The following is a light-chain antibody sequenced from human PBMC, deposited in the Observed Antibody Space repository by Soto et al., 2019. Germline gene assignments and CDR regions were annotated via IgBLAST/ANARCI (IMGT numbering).Light chain of an antibody. CDR1: QSFTSTS. CDR3: HQYGISPPT. CDR2: GAS. V-gene: IGKV3-20*01. Sequence: EIVLTQSPGTLSLSPGERATLSCRASQSFTSTSLAWYQQKPGQAPRLLISGASRRAAGIPDRFSGSGSGTDFTLTITSLEPEDFAVFYCHQYGISPPTFGQGTKVEI. J-gene: IGKJ1*01.